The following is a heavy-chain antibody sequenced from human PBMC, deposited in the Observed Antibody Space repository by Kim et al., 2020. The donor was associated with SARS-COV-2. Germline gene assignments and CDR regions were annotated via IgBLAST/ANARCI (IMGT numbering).Heavy chain of an antibody. D-gene: IGHD2-2*02. CDR3: AKDVGYCSSTSCYRWFDP. CDR1: GFTFSSYG. J-gene: IGHJ5*02. Sequence: GGSLRLSCVASGFTFSSYGMHWVRQAPGKGLEWVAVISYDGSKKDYADSVKGRFIISRDNFKKTLYLQMNSLRAEDTAVYYCAKDVGYCSSTSCYRWFDPWGQGTLVTVSS. CDR2: ISYDGSKK. V-gene: IGHV3-30*18.